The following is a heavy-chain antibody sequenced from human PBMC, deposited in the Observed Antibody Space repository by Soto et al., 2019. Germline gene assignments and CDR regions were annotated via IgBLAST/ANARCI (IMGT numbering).Heavy chain of an antibody. CDR2: ISYDESNK. CDR1: GLIFDNYG. CDR3: ARDSRDFWSGYESYYYAMDV. D-gene: IGHD3-3*01. J-gene: IGHJ6*02. Sequence: GGSLRLSCVTSGLIFDNYGMHWVRQAPGKGLEWVAVISYDESNKYYADSVKGRFTVSRDNSRNTLYLQMNNLRSADTAVYYCARDSRDFWSGYESYYYAMDVWGQGTMVTVSS. V-gene: IGHV3-30*03.